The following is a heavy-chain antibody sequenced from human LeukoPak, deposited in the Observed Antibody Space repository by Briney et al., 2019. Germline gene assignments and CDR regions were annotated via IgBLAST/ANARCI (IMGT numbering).Heavy chain of an antibody. CDR2: IYSGGST. D-gene: IGHD3-22*01. CDR1: GLTVSKNY. Sequence: PGGSLRLSCAASGLTVSKNYMSWVRQAPGKGLESVSVIYSGGSTYYADSVKGRFTISRDNSKNTLYLQMNSLRAEDTAVYYCAKASAMIVVVSKHFDYWGQGTLVTVSS. J-gene: IGHJ4*02. V-gene: IGHV3-53*01. CDR3: AKASAMIVVVSKHFDY.